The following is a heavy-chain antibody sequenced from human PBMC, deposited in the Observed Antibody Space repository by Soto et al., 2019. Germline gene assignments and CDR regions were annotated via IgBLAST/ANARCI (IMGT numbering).Heavy chain of an antibody. V-gene: IGHV4-39*01. CDR2: IYYSGST. J-gene: IGHJ5*02. Sequence: SETLSLTCTVSGGSISSSSYYWGWIRQPPGKGLEWIGSIYYSGSTYYNPSLKSRVTISVDTSNNQFSLKLSSVTAADTAVYYCARRSIVATGGNWFDPWGQGTLVPVSS. D-gene: IGHD5-12*01. CDR3: ARRSIVATGGNWFDP. CDR1: GGSISSSSYY.